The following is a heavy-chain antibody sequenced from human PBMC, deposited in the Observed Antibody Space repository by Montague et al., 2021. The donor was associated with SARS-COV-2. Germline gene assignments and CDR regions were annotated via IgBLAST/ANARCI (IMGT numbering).Heavy chain of an antibody. CDR3: ARDIAMAGLFDY. V-gene: IGHV4-61*02. CDR2: ISISGST. Sequence: TLSLTCTVSGGSISSGSYYWSWIRQPAGKGLEWIGRISISGSTXYNPSLKSRVTISVDTSKNQFSLKLSSVTAADTAVYYCARDIAMAGLFDYWGQGTLVTVSS. D-gene: IGHD6-19*01. CDR1: GGSISSGSYY. J-gene: IGHJ4*02.